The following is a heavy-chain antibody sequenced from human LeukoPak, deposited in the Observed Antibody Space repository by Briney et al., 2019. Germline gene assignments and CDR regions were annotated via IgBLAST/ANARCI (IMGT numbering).Heavy chain of an antibody. CDR3: TRVFENA. V-gene: IGHV3-48*01. Sequence: GGSLSLSCAVSGFTLRSYSINWVGQAPGKGLEWISYISPSSTIYYADFVKGRFTISRDKAQNSLYLQMNSLRVEDTAMYYCTRVFENAWGQGTLVAVSS. CDR2: ISPSSTI. J-gene: IGHJ5*02. CDR1: GFTLRSYS. D-gene: IGHD3-9*01.